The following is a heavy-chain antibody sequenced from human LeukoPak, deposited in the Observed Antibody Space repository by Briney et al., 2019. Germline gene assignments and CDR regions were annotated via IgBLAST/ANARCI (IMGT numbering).Heavy chain of an antibody. Sequence: GESLKISCKVSGYSFTNYGIGWVRQMPGKGLEWMGITYPFDSESRYSPSFQGQVTISADKSITTAYLQWSSLKSSDTAMYYCARPNWARRYFDYWGQGTLVTVSS. CDR3: ARPNWARRYFDY. CDR2: TYPFDSES. D-gene: IGHD7-27*01. J-gene: IGHJ4*02. V-gene: IGHV5-51*01. CDR1: GYSFTNYG.